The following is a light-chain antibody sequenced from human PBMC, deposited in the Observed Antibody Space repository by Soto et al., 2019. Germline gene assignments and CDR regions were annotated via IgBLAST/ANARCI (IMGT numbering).Light chain of an antibody. CDR3: QTWGTGIHYV. CDR1: SGHSSYA. Sequence: QSVLTQSPSASASLGASVKLTCTLSSGHSSYAIAWHQQQPEKGPRYLMKLNSDGSHSKGDGIPDRFSGSSSGAERYLTISSLQSEDEADYYCQTWGTGIHYVFGTGIQLTVL. V-gene: IGLV4-69*01. J-gene: IGLJ1*01. CDR2: LNSDGSH.